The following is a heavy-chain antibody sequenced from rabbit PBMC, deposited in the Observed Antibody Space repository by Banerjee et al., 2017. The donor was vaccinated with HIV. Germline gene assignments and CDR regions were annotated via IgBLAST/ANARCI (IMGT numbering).Heavy chain of an antibody. D-gene: IGHD4-1*01. J-gene: IGHJ4*01. CDR3: ARDPGAWNRFNL. V-gene: IGHV1S45*01. CDR1: GFSFSNGYV. Sequence: QEQLEESGGDLVKPEGSLTLTCTASGFSFSNGYVMCWVRQAPGKGLEWIACINTISTNTVCAAWAKGRFTISKATWTTVTLQMTSLTAADTDPYFCARDPGAWNRFNLWGPGTLVTVS. CDR2: INTISTNT.